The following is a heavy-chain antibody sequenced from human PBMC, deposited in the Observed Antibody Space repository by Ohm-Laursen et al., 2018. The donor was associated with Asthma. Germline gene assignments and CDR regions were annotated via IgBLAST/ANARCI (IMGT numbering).Heavy chain of an antibody. CDR3: ARDGGGYGVNYYYYGMDV. CDR2: ISYSGTP. Sequence: SETLSLTCTVSGDPISDTYTWGWVRQPPGKGLEYIGTISYSGTPYDNPSLRSRVTISVDTSKNQFSLKVTSVIAADTAVYFCARDGGGYGVNYYYYGMDVWGQGTTVSVSS. D-gene: IGHD5-12*01. V-gene: IGHV4-38-2*02. CDR1: GDPISDTYT. J-gene: IGHJ6*02.